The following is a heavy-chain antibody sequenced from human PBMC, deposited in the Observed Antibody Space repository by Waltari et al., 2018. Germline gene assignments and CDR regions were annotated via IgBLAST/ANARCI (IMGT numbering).Heavy chain of an antibody. J-gene: IGHJ4*02. CDR2: INHRGSN. D-gene: IGHD6-25*01. CDR1: GGSFRGYY. Sequence: QVQLQQWGAGLLKPSETLSLTCAVYGGSFRGYYWSWIRQPPGQGLEWIGEINHRGSNKYKPYLKSRVTISVDTSKNQFSLKLSSVNAADTAVYYCARPRRARREFYYWGQGTLVTVSS. V-gene: IGHV4-34*01. CDR3: ARPRRARREFYY.